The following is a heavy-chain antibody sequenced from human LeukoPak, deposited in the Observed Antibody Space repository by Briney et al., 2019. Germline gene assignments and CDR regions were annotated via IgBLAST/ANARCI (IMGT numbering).Heavy chain of an antibody. Sequence: PGGSLRLSCAASGFTFSSYAMHWVRQAPGKGLEWVAVISYDGSNKYYADSVKGRFTISRDNSKNTLYLQMNSLRAEDTAVYYCARVMDDFWSGPTTYYYYYMDVWGKGTTVTVSS. CDR3: ARVMDDFWSGPTTYYYYYMDV. CDR1: GFTFSSYA. V-gene: IGHV3-30-3*01. CDR2: ISYDGSNK. J-gene: IGHJ6*03. D-gene: IGHD3-3*01.